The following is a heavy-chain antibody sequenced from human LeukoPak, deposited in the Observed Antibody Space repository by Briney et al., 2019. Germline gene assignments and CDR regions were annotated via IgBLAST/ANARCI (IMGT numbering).Heavy chain of an antibody. Sequence: GGSLRLSCAASGFTFSSYGMHWVRQAPGKGLEWVAVIWYDGSNKYYADSVKGRFTISRDNSKNTLYLQMNSLRAEDTAVYYCARDSGSYYPGVFDYWGQGTLVTVSS. CDR1: GFTFSSYG. CDR3: ARDSGSYYPGVFDY. V-gene: IGHV3-33*01. D-gene: IGHD1-26*01. J-gene: IGHJ4*02. CDR2: IWYDGSNK.